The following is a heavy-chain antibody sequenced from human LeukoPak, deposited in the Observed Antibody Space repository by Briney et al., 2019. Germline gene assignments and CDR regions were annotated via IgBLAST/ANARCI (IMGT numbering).Heavy chain of an antibody. CDR3: ARGHLGVVVVAAHLATYYYYYMDV. D-gene: IGHD2-15*01. V-gene: IGHV4-39*07. CDR1: GDSISSGNYY. J-gene: IGHJ6*03. Sequence: SETLSLTCSVSGDSISSGNYYWGWIRQPPGKGLEWIGEINHSGSTNYNPSLKSRVTISVDTSKNQFSLKLSSVTAADTAVYYCARGHLGVVVVAAHLATYYYYYMDVWGKGTTVTVSS. CDR2: INHSGST.